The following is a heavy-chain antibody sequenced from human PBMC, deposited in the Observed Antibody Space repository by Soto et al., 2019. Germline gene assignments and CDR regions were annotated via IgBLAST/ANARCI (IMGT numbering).Heavy chain of an antibody. Sequence: QVQLVQSGAEVKKPGASVKVSCKASGYTFTSYYMHWVRQAPGQGLEWLGIINPSGGSTSYAQKFQGRVTMTRDTSTSTVYMELSSLRSEDTAVYYCARDHELSERKKATWYFDLWGRGTLVTVSS. CDR2: INPSGGST. CDR3: ARDHELSERKKATWYFDL. V-gene: IGHV1-46*01. D-gene: IGHD3-16*02. CDR1: GYTFTSYY. J-gene: IGHJ2*01.